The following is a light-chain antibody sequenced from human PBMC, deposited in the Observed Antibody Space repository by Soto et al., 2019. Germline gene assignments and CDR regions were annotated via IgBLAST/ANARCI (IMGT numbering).Light chain of an antibody. V-gene: IGKV3-15*01. J-gene: IGKJ1*01. CDR1: QSVSRH. CDR2: GAS. CDR3: QEYDTWAT. Sequence: GERATLSCRASQSVSRHLAWYQQKPGQAPRLLIYGASTRATGIPARFSAGGSGAKFTLTISSLQSEDFAVYYCQEYDTWATFGQGTKV.